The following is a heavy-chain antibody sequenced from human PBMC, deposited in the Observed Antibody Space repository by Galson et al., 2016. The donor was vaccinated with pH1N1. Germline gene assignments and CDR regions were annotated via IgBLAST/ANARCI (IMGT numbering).Heavy chain of an antibody. D-gene: IGHD3-22*01. J-gene: IGHJ2*01. CDR1: GGTFGSYG. CDR3: AREDYYDTDLSDWYFDL. CDR2: IIPILNTA. Sequence: SVKVSCKASGGTFGSYGINWVRQAPGQGLEWMGGIIPILNTAKYAQNFQGRVTITADKSTTTAYMELSSLRSEDPAVYFCAREDYYDTDLSDWYFDLWGRGTLLTVSS. V-gene: IGHV1-69*06.